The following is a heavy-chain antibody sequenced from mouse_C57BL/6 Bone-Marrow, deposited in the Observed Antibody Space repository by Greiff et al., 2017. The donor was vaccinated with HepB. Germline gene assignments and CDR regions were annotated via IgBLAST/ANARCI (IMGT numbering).Heavy chain of an antibody. V-gene: IGHV1-74*01. CDR2: IHPSDSDT. CDR1: GYTFTSYW. Sequence: QVQLQQPGAELVKPGASVKVSCKASGYTFTSYWMHWVKQRPGQGLEWIGRIHPSDSDTNYNQKFKGKATLTVDKSSSTAYMQLSSLTSEDSAVYYCAIGRGYYGNYGAYCGQGTLVTVSA. J-gene: IGHJ3*01. CDR3: AIGRGYYGNYGAY. D-gene: IGHD2-1*01.